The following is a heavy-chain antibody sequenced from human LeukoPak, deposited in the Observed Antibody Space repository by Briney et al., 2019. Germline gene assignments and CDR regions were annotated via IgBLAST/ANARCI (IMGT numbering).Heavy chain of an antibody. Sequence: GESLKISSKGSGYSFISYWIGWVRQMPGTGLEWMGISYPGDSDTRYSPSFQGQVTISADKSISTAYMQWSSLKASDTAMYYCARLGPYSNSWYYCEYWGQGTLVTVSS. CDR1: GYSFISYW. CDR3: ARLGPYSNSWYYCEY. J-gene: IGHJ4*02. V-gene: IGHV5-51*01. CDR2: SYPGDSDT. D-gene: IGHD6-13*01.